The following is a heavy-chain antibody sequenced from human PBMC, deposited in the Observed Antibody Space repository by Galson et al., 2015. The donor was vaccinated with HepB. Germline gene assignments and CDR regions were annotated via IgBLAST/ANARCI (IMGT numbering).Heavy chain of an antibody. CDR2: ISYDGSNK. CDR3: ANSPVVFCSSTSRSYYYYMDV. Sequence: SLRLSCAASGFTFSSYGMHWVRQAPGKGLEWVAVISYDGSNKYYADSVKGRFTISRDNSKNTLYLQMNSLRAEDTAVYYCANSPVVFCSSTSRSYYYYMDVWGKGTTVTVSS. D-gene: IGHD2-2*01. V-gene: IGHV3-30*18. CDR1: GFTFSSYG. J-gene: IGHJ6*03.